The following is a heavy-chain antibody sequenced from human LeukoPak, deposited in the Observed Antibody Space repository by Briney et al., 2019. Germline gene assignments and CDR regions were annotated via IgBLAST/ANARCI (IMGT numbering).Heavy chain of an antibody. V-gene: IGHV3-64D*06. Sequence: GGSLRLSCSASGFTFSSYAMHWVRQAPGKGLEYVSAISSNGGSTYYADSVKGRFTISRDNSKNTLYLQMSSLRAEDTAVYYFVKPLWFGEVNWFDPWGQGTLVTVSS. CDR1: GFTFSSYA. D-gene: IGHD3-10*01. CDR2: ISSNGGST. CDR3: VKPLWFGEVNWFDP. J-gene: IGHJ5*02.